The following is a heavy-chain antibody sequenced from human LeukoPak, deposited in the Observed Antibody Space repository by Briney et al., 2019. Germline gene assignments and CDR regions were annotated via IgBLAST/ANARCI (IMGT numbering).Heavy chain of an antibody. CDR3: ARHTPLAAVDY. D-gene: IGHD6-13*01. V-gene: IGHV4-59*01. CDR1: GGSISSYY. J-gene: IGHJ4*02. Sequence: SETLSLTCTVSGGSISSYYWSWIRQPPRKGLEWIGYIYYSGSTNYNPSLKSRVTISVDTSKNQFSLKLSSVTAADTAVYYCARHTPLAAVDYWGQGTLVTVSS. CDR2: IYYSGST.